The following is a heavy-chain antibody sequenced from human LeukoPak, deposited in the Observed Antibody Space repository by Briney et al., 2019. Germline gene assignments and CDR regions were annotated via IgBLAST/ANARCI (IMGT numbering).Heavy chain of an antibody. CDR2: IYTSGST. J-gene: IGHJ6*03. D-gene: IGHD2-2*01. CDR3: ARVVVVPAEPDDYYYMDV. CDR1: GGSISSYY. V-gene: IGHV4-4*07. Sequence: NPSETLSLTCTVSGGSISSYYWSWIRQPAGKGLEWIGRIYTSGSTNYNPSLKSRVTMSVDTSKNQFSLKLSSVTATDTAVYYCARVVVVPAEPDDYYYMDVWGKGTTVTVSS.